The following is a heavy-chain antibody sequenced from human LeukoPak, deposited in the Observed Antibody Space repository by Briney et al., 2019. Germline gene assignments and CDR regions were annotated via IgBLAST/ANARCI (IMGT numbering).Heavy chain of an antibody. D-gene: IGHD2-2*01. CDR1: GGTFSSYA. J-gene: IGHJ6*04. V-gene: IGHV1-69*13. CDR3: ARNLVVPAATYYYYYYGMDV. Sequence: SVKVSCKASGGTFSSYAISWVRQAPGQGLEWMGGIIPIFGTANYAQKFQGRVTITADESTSTAYMELSSLRFEDTAVYYCARNLVVPAATYYYYYYGMDVWGKGTTVTVSS. CDR2: IIPIFGTA.